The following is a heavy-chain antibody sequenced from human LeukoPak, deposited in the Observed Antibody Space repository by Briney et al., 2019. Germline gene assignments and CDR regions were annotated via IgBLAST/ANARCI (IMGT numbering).Heavy chain of an antibody. CDR3: ARDSSDILTGYYHF. V-gene: IGHV1-2*02. D-gene: IGHD3-9*01. CDR2: INPNSGRT. J-gene: IGHJ4*02. CDR1: GYSFNDYY. Sequence: ASVKVSCKTSGYSFNDYYLHWVRQAPGQGLERMGWINPNSGRTHYAPKFQGRVTLTTDTSITTAYMELSSLISGDTALYYCARDSSDILTGYYHFWGQGTLVTVSS.